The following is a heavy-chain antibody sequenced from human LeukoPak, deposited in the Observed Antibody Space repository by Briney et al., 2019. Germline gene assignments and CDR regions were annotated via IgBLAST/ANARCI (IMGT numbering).Heavy chain of an antibody. V-gene: IGHV3-20*04. CDR1: GFTFDDYG. CDR2: INWNGGST. J-gene: IGHJ3*02. Sequence: PGGSLRLSCAASGFTFDDYGMSWVRQAPGKGLEWVSGINWNGGSTGYADSVKGRFTIYRDNAKNSLYLQVNGLRAEDTALYYCARAHLRASAFDIWGQGTMVTVSS. CDR3: ARAHLRASAFDI. D-gene: IGHD4-17*01.